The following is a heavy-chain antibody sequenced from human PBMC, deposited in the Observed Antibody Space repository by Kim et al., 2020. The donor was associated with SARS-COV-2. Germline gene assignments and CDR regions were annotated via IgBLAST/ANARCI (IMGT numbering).Heavy chain of an antibody. Sequence: ASVKVSCKVSGYTLTELSMHWVRQAPGKGLEWMGGFDPEDGETIYAQKFQGRVTMTEDTSTDTAYMELSSLRSEDTAVYYWATEPSVRGVITDYYYYYGMNVWGQGTTVTVS. CDR2: FDPEDGET. V-gene: IGHV1-24*01. D-gene: IGHD3-10*01. J-gene: IGHJ6*02. CDR1: GYTLTELS. CDR3: ATEPSVRGVITDYYYYYGMNV.